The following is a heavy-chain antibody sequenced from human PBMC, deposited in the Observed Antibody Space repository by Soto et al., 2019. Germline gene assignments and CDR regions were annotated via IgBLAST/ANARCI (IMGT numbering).Heavy chain of an antibody. V-gene: IGHV3-53*01. CDR2: IYSGGST. CDR3: TGGRVRISIDY. D-gene: IGHD3-10*01. J-gene: IGHJ4*02. CDR1: GFTVSNNY. Sequence: GGSLRLSCAASGFTVSNNYMSWVRQAPGKGLEWVSIIYSGGSTYYADSVKGRFTISRDNSKNTLYLQMNSLRAEDTALYYCTGGRVRISIDYWGQGTLVTVSS.